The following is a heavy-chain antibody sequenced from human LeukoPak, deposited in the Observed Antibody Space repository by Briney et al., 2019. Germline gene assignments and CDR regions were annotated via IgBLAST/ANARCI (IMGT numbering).Heavy chain of an antibody. CDR2: ISAYNGNT. V-gene: IGHV1-18*04. Sequence: ASVKVSCKASGYTFTSYYMHWVRQAPGQGLEWMGWISAYNGNTNYAQKLQGRVTMTTDTSTSTAYMELRSLRSDDTAVYYCARLAVAGTSGFDYWGQGTLVTVSS. CDR1: GYTFTSYY. D-gene: IGHD6-19*01. CDR3: ARLAVAGTSGFDY. J-gene: IGHJ4*02.